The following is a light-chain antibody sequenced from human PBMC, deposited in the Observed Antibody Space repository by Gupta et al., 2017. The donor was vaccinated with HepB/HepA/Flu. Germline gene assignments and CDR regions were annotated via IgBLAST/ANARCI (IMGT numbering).Light chain of an antibody. CDR1: SSSIGSNT. CDR2: SDN. CDR3: ASWDDSLNAL. Sequence: QSVLTQPPSVSGTPGQRVIISCSGSSSSIGSNTVNWYKQLPGTAPKLLLYSDNRRPSGVPDRFSGSKSGTSASLAISGLQSEDEADFYCASWDDSLNALFGGGTRLTVL. J-gene: IGLJ2*01. V-gene: IGLV1-44*01.